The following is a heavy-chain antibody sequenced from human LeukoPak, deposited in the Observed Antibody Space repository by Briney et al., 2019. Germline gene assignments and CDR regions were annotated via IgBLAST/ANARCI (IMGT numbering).Heavy chain of an antibody. Sequence: SETLSLTCTVSGGSISSYYWSWIRQPPGKGLEWIGYIYTSGSTNCNPSLKSRVTISVDTSKNQFSLKLSSVTAADTAVYYCASRGINYNYIDYWGQGTLVTVSS. J-gene: IGHJ4*02. CDR2: IYTSGST. CDR1: GGSISSYY. D-gene: IGHD4-11*01. V-gene: IGHV4-4*09. CDR3: ASRGINYNYIDY.